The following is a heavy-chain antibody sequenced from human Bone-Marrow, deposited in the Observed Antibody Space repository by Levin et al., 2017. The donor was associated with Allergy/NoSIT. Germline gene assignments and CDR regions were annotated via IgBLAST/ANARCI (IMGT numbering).Heavy chain of an antibody. D-gene: IGHD2-15*01. Sequence: GESLKISCAASGFTFSSYGMHWVRQAPGKGLEWVAVIWYDGSNKYYADSVKGRFTISRDNSKNTLYLQMNSLRAEDTAVYYCARSVVVAATSTYYFDYWGQGTLVTVSS. CDR2: IWYDGSNK. J-gene: IGHJ4*02. CDR3: ARSVVVAATSTYYFDY. CDR1: GFTFSSYG. V-gene: IGHV3-33*01.